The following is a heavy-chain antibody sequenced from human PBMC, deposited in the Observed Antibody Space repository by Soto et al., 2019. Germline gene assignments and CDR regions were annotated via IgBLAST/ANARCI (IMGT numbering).Heavy chain of an antibody. CDR3: ARVSGDYLKVFDF. CDR2: IYYSGST. V-gene: IGHV4-31*03. D-gene: IGHD4-17*01. Sequence: PSETLSLTCTVSGGSISSGSYYWGWIRQHPGKGLEWIGYIYYSGSTYYNPSLNSRVTISADTSKNQFSLKLSSVTAADTAVYYCARVSGDYLKVFDFWGQGTMVTVSS. CDR1: GGSISSGSYY. J-gene: IGHJ3*01.